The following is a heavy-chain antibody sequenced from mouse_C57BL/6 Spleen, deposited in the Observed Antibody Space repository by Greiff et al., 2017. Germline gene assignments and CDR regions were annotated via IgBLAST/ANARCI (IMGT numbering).Heavy chain of an antibody. CDR1: GYTFTDYY. Sequence: VQLQQSGPELVKPGSSVKISCKASGYTFTDYYMNWVKQSHGKSLEWIGDINPNNGGTSYNQKFKGKATLTVDKSSSTAYMELRSLTSEDSAVYYCAIWDSSCYHYWGQGTTLTVSS. J-gene: IGHJ2*01. CDR2: INPNNGGT. V-gene: IGHV1-26*01. D-gene: IGHD3-2*02. CDR3: AIWDSSCYHY.